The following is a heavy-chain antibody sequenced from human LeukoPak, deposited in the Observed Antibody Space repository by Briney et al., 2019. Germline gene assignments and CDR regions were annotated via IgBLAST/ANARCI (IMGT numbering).Heavy chain of an antibody. CDR2: VHHSGST. J-gene: IGHJ4*02. CDR1: GGSISSSSYY. Sequence: SETLSPTCTVSGGSISSSSYYWGWIRQPPVKGLEWIANVHHSGSTYYNPSLKSRVTISVDTSKNQFSLNLNSATAADTAMYFCASDAPGLLGYWGQGTLVTVSS. CDR3: ASDAPGLLGY. D-gene: IGHD2-15*01. V-gene: IGHV4-39*07.